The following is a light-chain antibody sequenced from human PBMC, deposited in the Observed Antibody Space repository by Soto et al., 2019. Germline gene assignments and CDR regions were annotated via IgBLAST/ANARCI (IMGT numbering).Light chain of an antibody. CDR2: EVS. CDR3: TSYTTSSTHWV. CDR1: SSDVGGYNY. Sequence: QSALTQPASVSGSPGQSITISCTGTSSDVGGYNYVSWYQQHPGKAPKLMIYEVSNRPSGVSNRFSGSKSGNTGSLTISGLQAEDEADYYCTSYTTSSTHWVFGGGTKLTVL. V-gene: IGLV2-14*01. J-gene: IGLJ3*02.